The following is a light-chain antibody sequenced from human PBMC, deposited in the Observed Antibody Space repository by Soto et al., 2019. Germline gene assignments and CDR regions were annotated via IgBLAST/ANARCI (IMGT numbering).Light chain of an antibody. CDR2: MGS. CDR3: MQAQQTPRT. Sequence: DIVMTQSPVSLPVTPGEPASISCRSSQSLLHSHGYTYLDWYLQKLGQSPQLLIYMGSTRASGVPDRLSGSGSDTDFTLKISRVEAQDVGVYYCMQAQQTPRTFVGRTQVEIK. CDR1: QSLLHSHGYTY. J-gene: IGKJ4*01. V-gene: IGKV2-28*01.